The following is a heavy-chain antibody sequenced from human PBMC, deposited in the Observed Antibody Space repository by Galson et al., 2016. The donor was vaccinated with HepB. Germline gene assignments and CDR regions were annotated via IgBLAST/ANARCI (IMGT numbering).Heavy chain of an antibody. CDR3: ASSVRGSGSPPGGY. CDR2: ISSDGSST. J-gene: IGHJ4*02. V-gene: IGHV3-74*01. Sequence: SLRLSCAASGFTFRTYWMHWVRQSPGMGLVWVSRISSDGSSTGFADSVKGRFTISRDNAKNTLYPQMNSLRAEDTAVYYCASSVRGSGSPPGGYWGQGTLVTVSS. CDR1: GFTFRTYW. D-gene: IGHD3-10*01.